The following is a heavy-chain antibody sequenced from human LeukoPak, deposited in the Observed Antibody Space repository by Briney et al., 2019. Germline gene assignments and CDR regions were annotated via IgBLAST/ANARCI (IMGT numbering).Heavy chain of an antibody. Sequence: TPSETLSLTCGVYGGSFSGYYWSWIRQSPGKGLGWIGEVNYSGSTNYNPSLQSRVTISVDTSKKQFSLKLSSVTAADTAVYYCARRFRQLDYWNTFGGVIDYWGQGTLVTVSS. CDR1: GGSFSGYY. D-gene: IGHD3-16*02. J-gene: IGHJ4*02. V-gene: IGHV4-34*01. CDR2: VNYSGST. CDR3: ARRFRQLDYWNTFGGVIDY.